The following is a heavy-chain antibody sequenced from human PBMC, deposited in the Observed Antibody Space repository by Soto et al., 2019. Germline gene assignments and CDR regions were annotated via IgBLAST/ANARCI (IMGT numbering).Heavy chain of an antibody. CDR2: IWYDGSNK. CDR3: ARDYSGYDGALDY. D-gene: IGHD5-12*01. V-gene: IGHV3-33*01. Sequence: QVQLVESGGGVVQPGRSLRLSCAASGFTFSSYGMHWVRQAPGKGLEWVAVIWYDGSNKYYADSVKGRFTISRDNSKNTLYLQMNSLRAEDTAVYYCARDYSGYDGALDYWGQGTLVTVSS. CDR1: GFTFSSYG. J-gene: IGHJ4*02.